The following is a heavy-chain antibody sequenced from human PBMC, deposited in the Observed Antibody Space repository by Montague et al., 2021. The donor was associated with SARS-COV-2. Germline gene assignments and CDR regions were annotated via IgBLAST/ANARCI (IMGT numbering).Heavy chain of an antibody. D-gene: IGHD3/OR15-3a*01. CDR1: GFTFSSSA. V-gene: IGHV3-23*03. Sequence: SLRLSCAASGFTFSSSALSWVRQAPGKGLEWVSNIYGATGRTFYADSVKGRFTMSGENSKNTLYLQMNSLRVDDTAVYYCAKVDSVFPWGQGTLVTVSS. CDR2: IYGATGRT. J-gene: IGHJ4*02. CDR3: AKVDSVFP.